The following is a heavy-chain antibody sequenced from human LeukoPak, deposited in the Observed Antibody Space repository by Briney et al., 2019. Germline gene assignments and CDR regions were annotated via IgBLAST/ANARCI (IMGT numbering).Heavy chain of an antibody. V-gene: IGHV3-30*18. D-gene: IGHD5-24*01. CDR1: GLSFKNYG. CDR3: AKGGKMGTLIGGRDFDY. CDR2: TSDSGSLQ. Sequence: GGSVRLFCAASGLSFKNYGMHWVRQAPGKGLEWVAVTSDSGSLQWYADSVKCRFTISRDNSKNTVHLQISSLRVDDTATYYCAKGGKMGTLIGGRDFDYWGQGTLVTVSS. J-gene: IGHJ4*02.